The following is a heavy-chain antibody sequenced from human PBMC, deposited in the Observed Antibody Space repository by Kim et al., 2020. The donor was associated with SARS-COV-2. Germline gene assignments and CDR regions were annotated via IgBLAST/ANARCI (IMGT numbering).Heavy chain of an antibody. Sequence: KGRFTISRDNAKNLLYLQMNSLRAEDTAVYYCARETFRVGANLLPDAFDIWGQGTMVTVSS. V-gene: IGHV3-48*03. J-gene: IGHJ3*02. D-gene: IGHD1-26*01. CDR3: ARETFRVGANLLPDAFDI.